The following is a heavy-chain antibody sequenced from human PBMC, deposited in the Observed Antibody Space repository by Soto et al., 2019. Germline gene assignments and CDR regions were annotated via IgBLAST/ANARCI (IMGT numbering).Heavy chain of an antibody. CDR3: ARGAPLVGAIDYYYYYGMDV. CDR2: ISAYNGNT. D-gene: IGHD1-26*01. J-gene: IGHJ6*02. Sequence: QVQLVQSGAEVKKPGASVKVSCKASGYTFTSYGISWVRQAPGQGLEWMGWISAYNGNTNYAQKLQGRVTMTTDTPTSTAYMELRSLRSDDTAVYYCARGAPLVGAIDYYYYYGMDVWGQGTTVTVSS. CDR1: GYTFTSYG. V-gene: IGHV1-18*01.